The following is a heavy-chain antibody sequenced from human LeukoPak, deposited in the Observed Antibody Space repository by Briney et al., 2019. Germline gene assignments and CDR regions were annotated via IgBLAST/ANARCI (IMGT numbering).Heavy chain of an antibody. V-gene: IGHV3-21*01. CDR1: GFTFSSFT. D-gene: IGHD6-19*01. J-gene: IGHJ3*02. CDR2: ISNSGDYI. CDR3: AREMYAGWYFAFDI. Sequence: GGSLRLSCTVSGFTFSSFTMNWVRQGPGKGLEWVASISNSGDYISYADSLKGRFTISRDYAKNSLFLQMSSLRAEDTAVYYCAREMYAGWYFAFDIWGQGTMVTVSS.